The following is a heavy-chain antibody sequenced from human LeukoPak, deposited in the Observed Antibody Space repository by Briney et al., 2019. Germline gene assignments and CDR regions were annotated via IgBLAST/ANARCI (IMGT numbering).Heavy chain of an antibody. CDR2: INTDGSTT. CDR3: TRGHPGKLDY. Sequence: GGSLRLSCAASGFTFTNYMMDWVRQAPGKGLVWVSRINTDGSTTNYADSVKGRFTISRDNAENTLFLLLHSLRAEDTAVYYCTRGHPGKLDYWGQGTLVTVSS. J-gene: IGHJ4*02. V-gene: IGHV3-74*01. D-gene: IGHD3-10*01. CDR1: GFTFTNYM.